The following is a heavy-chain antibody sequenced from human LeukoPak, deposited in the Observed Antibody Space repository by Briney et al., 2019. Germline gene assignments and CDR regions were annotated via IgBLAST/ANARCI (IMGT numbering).Heavy chain of an antibody. D-gene: IGHD3-3*02. V-gene: IGHV3-23*01. Sequence: PGGSLRLSCEACGFSFHIYATTWVRQAPGKGLEWVSSISSSGHSTYYADSVKGRFTISRDNSKLFLYLELTSLRTDDTAMYYCAKDIPALGYLDPWGRGTLVTVSS. CDR3: AKDIPALGYLDP. CDR2: ISSSGHST. CDR1: GFSFHIYA. J-gene: IGHJ2*01.